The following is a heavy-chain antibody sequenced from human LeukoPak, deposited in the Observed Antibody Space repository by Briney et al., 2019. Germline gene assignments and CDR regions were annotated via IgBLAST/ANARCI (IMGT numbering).Heavy chain of an antibody. CDR2: IYYSGST. Sequence: SETLSLTCTVSGGSISNYYWNWIRQPPGKGLEWIGQIYYSGSTNYNPSLKSRVTISVDTSKNHFALKLSSVTAADTAVYYCARHSSGYYYFDYWGQGTLVTVSS. V-gene: IGHV4-59*08. CDR1: GGSISNYY. D-gene: IGHD3-22*01. J-gene: IGHJ4*02. CDR3: ARHSSGYYYFDY.